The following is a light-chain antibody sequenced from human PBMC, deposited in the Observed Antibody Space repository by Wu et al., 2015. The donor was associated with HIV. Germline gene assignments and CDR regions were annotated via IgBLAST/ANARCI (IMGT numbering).Light chain of an antibody. Sequence: EIVLTQSPGTLSLSPGERATLSCRASLSVSSSYLAWYQQKPGQAPRLLIYGASSRATGIPDRFSGSGSGADFTLTISRLEPEDFAVYYCQQYGTSPYSFAQGTKLEIK. CDR2: GAS. J-gene: IGKJ2*03. V-gene: IGKV3-20*01. CDR1: LSVSSSY. CDR3: QQYGTSPYS.